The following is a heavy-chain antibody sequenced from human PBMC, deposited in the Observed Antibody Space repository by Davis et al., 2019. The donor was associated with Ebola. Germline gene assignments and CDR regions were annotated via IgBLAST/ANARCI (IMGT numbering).Heavy chain of an antibody. V-gene: IGHV1-8*01. D-gene: IGHD3-22*01. Sequence: ASVKVSCKASGYTFTSYDINWVRQATGQGLEWMGWMNPNSGNTGYAQKFQGRVTMTTDTSTSTAYMELRSLRSDDTAVYYCARAITMIVAESWFDPWGQGTLVTVSS. CDR2: MNPNSGNT. CDR1: GYTFTSYD. CDR3: ARAITMIVAESWFDP. J-gene: IGHJ5*02.